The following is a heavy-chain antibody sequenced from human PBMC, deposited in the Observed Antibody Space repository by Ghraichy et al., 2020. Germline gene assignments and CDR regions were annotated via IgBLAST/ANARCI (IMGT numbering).Heavy chain of an antibody. Sequence: GGSLRLSCAASGFTFTNYWMTWVRQAPGKGLEWVANIKEDGSVKYYVDSVKGRFTISRDNAKNSLFLQMSSLRVEDTAVYYCVIGEANWVHWGQGTLVTVSS. J-gene: IGHJ4*02. CDR1: GFTFTNYW. D-gene: IGHD7-27*01. CDR3: VIGEANWVH. CDR2: IKEDGSVK. V-gene: IGHV3-7*01.